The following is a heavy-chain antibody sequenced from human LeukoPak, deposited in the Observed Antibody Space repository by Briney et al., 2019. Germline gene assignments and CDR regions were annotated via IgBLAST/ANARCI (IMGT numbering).Heavy chain of an antibody. CDR1: GFTFSSYA. V-gene: IGHV3-23*01. CDR2: ISGSGGST. D-gene: IGHD3-22*01. J-gene: IGHJ4*02. Sequence: GGSLRLSCAASGFTFSSYAMNWVRQAPGKGLEWVSAISGSGGSTYYADSVKGRFTISRDNSKNTLYLQMNSLRAEDTAIYYCAKDSSVAYYDSSGYYVYWGQGTLVTVSS. CDR3: AKDSSVAYYDSSGYYVY.